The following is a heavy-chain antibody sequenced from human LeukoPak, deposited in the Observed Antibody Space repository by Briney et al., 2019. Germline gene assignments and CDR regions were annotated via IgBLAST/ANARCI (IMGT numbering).Heavy chain of an antibody. CDR1: GFTFTNYD. Sequence: GGSLRLSCAASGFTFTNYDMNWVRQAPGKGLGWVSYISTSGGTIYYADSVKGRFTISRDNAKNSVYLQMNSLRAEDTAVYYRATERDYALDYWGQGTLVTVSS. CDR2: ISTSGGTI. CDR3: ATERDYALDY. D-gene: IGHD4-17*01. J-gene: IGHJ4*02. V-gene: IGHV3-48*03.